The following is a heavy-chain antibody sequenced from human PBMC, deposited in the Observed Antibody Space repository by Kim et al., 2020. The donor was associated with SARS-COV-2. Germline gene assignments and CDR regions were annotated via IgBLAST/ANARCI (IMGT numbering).Heavy chain of an antibody. Sequence: GESLKISCKGSGYSFTSYWIGWVRQMPGKGLEWMGIIYPGDSDTRYSPSFQGQVTISANKSISTAYLQWSSLKASDTAMYYCARGEVDSSSWYGFCYWGQGTLVTVSS. J-gene: IGHJ4*02. V-gene: IGHV5-51*01. D-gene: IGHD6-13*01. CDR1: GYSFTSYW. CDR3: ARGEVDSSSWYGFCY. CDR2: IYPGDSDT.